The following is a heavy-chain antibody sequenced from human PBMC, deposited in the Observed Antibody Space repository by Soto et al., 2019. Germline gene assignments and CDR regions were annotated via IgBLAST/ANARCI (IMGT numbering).Heavy chain of an antibody. CDR1: GFTFSSYG. D-gene: IGHD3-3*01. CDR2: IWYDGSNK. V-gene: IGHV3-33*01. CDR3: ARDLPVLRFLEWPESYGMDV. J-gene: IGHJ6*02. Sequence: ESGGGVVQPGRSLRLSCAASGFTFSSYGMHWVRQAPGKGLEWVAVIWYDGSNKYYADSVKGRFTISRDNSKNTLYLQMNSLRAEDTAVYYCARDLPVLRFLEWPESYGMDVWGQGTTVTVSS.